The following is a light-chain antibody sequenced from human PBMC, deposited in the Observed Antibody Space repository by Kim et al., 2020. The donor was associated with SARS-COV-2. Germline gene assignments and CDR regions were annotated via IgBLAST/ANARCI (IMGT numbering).Light chain of an antibody. CDR3: QQVHTPPFT. J-gene: IGKJ2*01. Sequence: RATVNCKTNQSLLYKPNNSNYMTWFAQNPGQTPRLLIYWASTRQAGVPARFSGGGSGTDFTLTISRLQAEDVATYFCQQVHTPPFTFGQGTKLEI. CDR1: QSLLYKPNNSNY. CDR2: WAS. V-gene: IGKV4-1*01.